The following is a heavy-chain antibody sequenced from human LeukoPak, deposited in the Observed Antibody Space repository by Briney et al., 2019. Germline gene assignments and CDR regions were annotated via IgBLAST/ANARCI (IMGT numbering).Heavy chain of an antibody. CDR1: GFTFSSYR. Sequence: GGSLRLSCAASGFTFSSYRMTWVRQAPGKGLEWVSSISSSSSYIYYADSVKGRFTISRDNAKNSLYLQMNSLRAEDTAVYYCARADYVWGSYHFDYWGQGTLVTVSS. CDR2: ISSSSSYI. V-gene: IGHV3-21*01. D-gene: IGHD3-16*02. J-gene: IGHJ4*02. CDR3: ARADYVWGSYHFDY.